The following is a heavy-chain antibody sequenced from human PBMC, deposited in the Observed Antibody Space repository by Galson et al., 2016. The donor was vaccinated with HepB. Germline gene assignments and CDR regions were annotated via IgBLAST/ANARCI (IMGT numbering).Heavy chain of an antibody. CDR3: AREIGGGSCDY. Sequence: SVKVSCKASGDIFSTDNISWVRQAPGRGPECMGRIIPIVDVTDSAQKFKGRVTISAEKSPNTAYMELRDRRSEDTAVNYCAREIGGGSCDYWGQGTLVTVSS. J-gene: IGHJ4*02. CDR2: IIPIVDVT. D-gene: IGHD3-16*01. V-gene: IGHV1-69*04. CDR1: GDIFSTDN.